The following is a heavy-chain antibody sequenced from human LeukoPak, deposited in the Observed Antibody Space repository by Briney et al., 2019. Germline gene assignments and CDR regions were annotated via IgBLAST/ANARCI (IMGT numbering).Heavy chain of an antibody. CDR1: GGSISSYY. D-gene: IGHD3-22*01. CDR3: ARGGSSGYYYG. Sequence: SETLSLTCTVSGGSISSYYWSWIRQPAGKGLEWIGRLYTSGSTNYNPSLKSRVTMSVDTSKNQFSLKLTTMTAADTAVYYCARGGSSGYYYGWGQGTLVTVSS. V-gene: IGHV4-4*07. J-gene: IGHJ4*02. CDR2: LYTSGST.